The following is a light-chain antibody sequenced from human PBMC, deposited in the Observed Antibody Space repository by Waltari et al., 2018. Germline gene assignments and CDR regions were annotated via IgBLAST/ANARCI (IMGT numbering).Light chain of an antibody. J-gene: IGLJ2*01. CDR2: EDN. Sequence: NFMLTQPHSVSESPGKTVTISCTRSSGSIASNYVQWFRQRPGSAPTTVSYEDNQRPSGVPDRFSGSVDSSSNSASLTVSGLKPEDEADYYCQSYDSSSPHVVFGGGTKLTVL. CDR1: SGSIASNY. V-gene: IGLV6-57*03. CDR3: QSYDSSSPHVV.